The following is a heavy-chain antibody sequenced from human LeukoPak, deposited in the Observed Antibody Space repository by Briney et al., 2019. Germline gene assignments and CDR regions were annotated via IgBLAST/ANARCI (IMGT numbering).Heavy chain of an antibody. CDR3: VRVDGGY. V-gene: IGHV3-74*01. CDR2: INSDGSTT. CDR1: GSTFSSYG. D-gene: IGHD3-16*01. J-gene: IGHJ4*02. Sequence: GSSLRLSCAASGSTFSSYGMHWLRPRPGKGLVWVSRINSDGSTTNYEDSVKGRFTISRDNAKNTLYLQMNSLRAEDTAVYYCVRVDGGYWGQGTLVTVSS.